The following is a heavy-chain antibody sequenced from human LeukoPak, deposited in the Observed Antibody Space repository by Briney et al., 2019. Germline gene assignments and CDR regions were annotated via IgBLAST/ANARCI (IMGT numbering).Heavy chain of an antibody. CDR3: ARAGYYDSSGYSGLRAFDI. J-gene: IGHJ3*02. CDR2: IYHSGST. Sequence: TSQTLSLTCAVSGGSISSGGYSRSWIRQPPGKGLEWIGYIYHSGSTYYNPSLKSRVTISVDRSKNQFSLKLSSVTAGDTAVYYCARAGYYDSSGYSGLRAFDIWGQGTMVTVSS. V-gene: IGHV4-30-2*01. D-gene: IGHD3-22*01. CDR1: GGSISSGGYS.